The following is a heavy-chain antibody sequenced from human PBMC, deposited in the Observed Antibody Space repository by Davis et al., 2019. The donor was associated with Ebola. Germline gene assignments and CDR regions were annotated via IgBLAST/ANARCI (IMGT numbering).Heavy chain of an antibody. Sequence: ASVKVSCKASGYTFTGYDINWVRQATGQGLEWMGWMNPNSGNTGYAQKFQGRFTISRDNAKNSLYLQMNSLRAENTAVYYCARVNNYYDTSGYYNYYYYYGMDVWGTGTTVTVSS. J-gene: IGHJ6*04. D-gene: IGHD3-22*01. CDR2: MNPNSGNT. CDR3: ARVNNYYDTSGYYNYYYYYGMDV. CDR1: GYTFTGYD. V-gene: IGHV1-8*01.